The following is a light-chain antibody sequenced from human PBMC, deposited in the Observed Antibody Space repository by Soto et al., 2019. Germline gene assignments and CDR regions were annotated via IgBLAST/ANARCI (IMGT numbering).Light chain of an antibody. CDR1: QSLSVNS. V-gene: IGKV3-20*01. J-gene: IGKJ2*01. CDR3: HQYGSAPYT. Sequence: EIVLTQSPGTLSLSPGERATLSCRASQSLSVNSLAWYQQKPGQSPRLLIYSASRTAFGIPDRFSGSASGTDFTLTIVRLEPEDSAVYFCHQYGSAPYTFGQGTRLKIK. CDR2: SAS.